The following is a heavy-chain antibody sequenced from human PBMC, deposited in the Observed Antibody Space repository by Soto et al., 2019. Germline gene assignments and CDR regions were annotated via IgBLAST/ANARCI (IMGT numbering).Heavy chain of an antibody. V-gene: IGHV3-66*01. J-gene: IGHJ6*03. CDR3: AREHPDPYYYYYMDV. CDR2: IYSGGST. CDR1: GFTVISNY. Sequence: GGSLRLSCAASGFTVISNYMSWVRQAPGKGLEWVSVIYSGGSTYYADSVKGRFTISRDNSKNTLYLQMNSLRAEDTAVYYCAREHPDPYYYYYMDVWGKGTTVTVSS.